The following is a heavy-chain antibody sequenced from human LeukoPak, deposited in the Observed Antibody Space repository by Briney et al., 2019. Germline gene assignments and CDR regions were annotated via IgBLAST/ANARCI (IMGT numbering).Heavy chain of an antibody. Sequence: GGSLRLSCAAPGFTFSSYSMNWVRQAPGKGLEWVSSIYSAGATHYAESVKGRFTISRDNSKNTLYLQMNSLRAEDMAVYYCARIEWERLGRAFDIWGQGTMVTVSS. CDR2: IYSAGAT. CDR1: GFTFSSYS. V-gene: IGHV3-53*01. CDR3: ARIEWERLGRAFDI. D-gene: IGHD1-26*01. J-gene: IGHJ3*02.